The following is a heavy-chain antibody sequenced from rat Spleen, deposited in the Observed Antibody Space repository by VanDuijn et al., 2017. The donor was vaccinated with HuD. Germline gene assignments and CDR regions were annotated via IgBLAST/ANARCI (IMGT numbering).Heavy chain of an antibody. J-gene: IGHJ2*01. D-gene: IGHD1-4*01. V-gene: IGHV5-20*01. CDR2: ISYDGGTT. CDR3: ARLDYPGVTDLDY. Sequence: EVQLVESDGGLVQPGRSLKLSCAASGFTFGDYYMAWVRQAPAKGLEWVTSISYDGGTTYYRDSVKGRFTISRDNAKSTLYLQMDSLRSEDTARYYCARLDYPGVTDLDYWGQGVMVTVSS. CDR1: GFTFGDYY.